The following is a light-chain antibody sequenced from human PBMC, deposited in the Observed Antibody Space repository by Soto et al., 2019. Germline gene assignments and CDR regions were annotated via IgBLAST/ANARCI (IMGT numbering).Light chain of an antibody. CDR1: QRVSSY. V-gene: IGKV3-11*01. J-gene: IGKJ5*01. CDR3: QQRSNWPPIT. CDR2: DAS. Sequence: EIVLTQSPATLALSPGERATLSCRASQRVSSYLAWYQQKPGQAPRVLIYDASNRATGIPARFSGSGSGTDFTLTISSLEPEDFAVYYCQQRSNWPPITFGQGTRLEI.